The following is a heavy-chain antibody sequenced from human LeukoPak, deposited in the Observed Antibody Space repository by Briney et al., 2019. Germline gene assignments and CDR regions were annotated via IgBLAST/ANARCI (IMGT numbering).Heavy chain of an antibody. CDR2: IRYDGSNK. Sequence: GGSLRLSCAASGFTFSSYGMHWVRQAPGKGLERVAFIRYDGSNKYYADSVKGRFTISRDNSKNTLYLQMNSLRAEDTAVYYCAKDGVSIAARPGYFQHWGQGTLVTVSS. J-gene: IGHJ1*01. D-gene: IGHD6-6*01. CDR3: AKDGVSIAARPGYFQH. CDR1: GFTFSSYG. V-gene: IGHV3-30*02.